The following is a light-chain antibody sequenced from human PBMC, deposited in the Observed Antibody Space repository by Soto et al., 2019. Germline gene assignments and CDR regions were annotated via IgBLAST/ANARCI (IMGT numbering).Light chain of an antibody. Sequence: DIVMTQSPLSLPVTPGEPASISCRSSHGLLHSNGYNYLDWYLQKPGQSPQLLIYLGSNRASGVPDRFSGSGSGTDFTLTISRVEAEDVGVYFCAQGLATPFTFGGGTKVDI. J-gene: IGKJ4*01. CDR3: AQGLATPFT. CDR2: LGS. CDR1: HGLLHSNGYNY. V-gene: IGKV2-28*01.